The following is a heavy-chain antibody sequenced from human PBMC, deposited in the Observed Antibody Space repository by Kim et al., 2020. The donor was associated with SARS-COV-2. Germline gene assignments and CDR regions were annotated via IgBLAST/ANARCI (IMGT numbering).Heavy chain of an antibody. CDR2: GNT. Sequence: GNTKYSEKFQGRVTITRDTSASTAYMGLSSLRSEDTAVYYCARDQGVGDFWGQGALVTVSS. D-gene: IGHD1-26*01. J-gene: IGHJ4*02. CDR3: ARDQGVGDF. V-gene: IGHV1-3*01.